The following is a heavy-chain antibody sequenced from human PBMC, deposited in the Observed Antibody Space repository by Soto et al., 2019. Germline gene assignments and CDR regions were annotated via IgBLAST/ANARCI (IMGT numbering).Heavy chain of an antibody. J-gene: IGHJ4*02. V-gene: IGHV3-30-3*01. Sequence: LRLSCAASGFIFSNYVMHWVRQAPGKGLEWVAVISYDGNSKHYADSVKGRFTISRDNSKSTLYVQMNSLRAEDTAVYYCARSYCGDDCALDHWGQGTLVTVSS. CDR2: ISYDGNSK. CDR1: GFIFSNYV. CDR3: ARSYCGDDCALDH. D-gene: IGHD2-21*02.